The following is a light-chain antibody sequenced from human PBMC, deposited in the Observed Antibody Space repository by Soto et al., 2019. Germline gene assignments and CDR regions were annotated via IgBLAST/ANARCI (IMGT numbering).Light chain of an antibody. J-gene: IGKJ4*01. CDR3: QQYGSSPLT. CDR1: QSVSSSY. Sequence: ESVLTQSRGTLSLSPGERATLSCRASQSVSSSYLAWYQQKPGQAPRLLIYGASSSATGIPDRFSGSGSGTDFTLTISRLEPEDFAVYYCQQYGSSPLTFGGGTKVDIK. CDR2: GAS. V-gene: IGKV3-20*01.